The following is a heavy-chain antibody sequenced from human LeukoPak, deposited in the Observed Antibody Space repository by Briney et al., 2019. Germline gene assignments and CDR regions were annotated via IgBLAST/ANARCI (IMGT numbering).Heavy chain of an antibody. CDR2: ISYDGSNK. Sequence: QSGGSLRLSCAASGFTFSSYAMHWVRQAPGKGLEWVAVISYDGSNKYYADSVKGRFTISRDNSKNTLYLQMNSLRAEDTAVYYCAKGVIAAASYYFDYWGQGTLVTVSS. CDR1: GFTFSSYA. D-gene: IGHD6-13*01. V-gene: IGHV3-30*04. J-gene: IGHJ4*02. CDR3: AKGVIAAASYYFDY.